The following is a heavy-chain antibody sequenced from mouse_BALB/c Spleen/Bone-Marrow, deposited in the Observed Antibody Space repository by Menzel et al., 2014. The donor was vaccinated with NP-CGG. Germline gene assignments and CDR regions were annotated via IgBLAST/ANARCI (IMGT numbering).Heavy chain of an antibody. CDR3: ARGLGEIWGY. J-gene: IGHJ2*01. CDR1: GYSFTDYW. D-gene: IGHD4-1*01. Sequence: LVESGAELVGPGTSVQLSCKASGYSFTDYWTNWVKQRPGQGLEWIGMIHPSDSESRLNQKFKDKATLTVDKSSTTAYMQLSSPTSEDSAVYYCARGLGEIWGYWGQGTTLTVSS. V-gene: IGHV1-74*04. CDR2: IHPSDSES.